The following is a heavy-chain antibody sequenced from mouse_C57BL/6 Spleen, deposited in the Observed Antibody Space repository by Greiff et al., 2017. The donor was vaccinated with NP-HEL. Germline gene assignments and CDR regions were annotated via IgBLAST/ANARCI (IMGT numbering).Heavy chain of an antibody. CDR2: IYPGSGST. D-gene: IGHD2-4*01. CDR3: ARSRDYVGGLDY. V-gene: IGHV1-55*01. Sequence: QVQLQQPGAELVKPGASVKMSCKASGYTFTSYWITWVKQRPGQGLEWIGDIYPGSGSTNYNEKFKSKATLTVDTSSSTAYMQLSSLTSEDSAVYYCARSRDYVGGLDYWGQGTTLTVSS. CDR1: GYTFTSYW. J-gene: IGHJ2*01.